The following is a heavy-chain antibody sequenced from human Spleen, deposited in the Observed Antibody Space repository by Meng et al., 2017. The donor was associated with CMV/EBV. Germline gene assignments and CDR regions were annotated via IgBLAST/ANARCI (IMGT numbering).Heavy chain of an antibody. J-gene: IGHJ6*02. CDR1: GYSFTGYG. V-gene: IGHV1-18*01. CDR3: ARAGYCSTASCYMDLYYYGMDV. CDR2: IFPYHGNT. D-gene: IGHD2-2*02. Sequence: ASVKVSCKASGYSFTGYGVSWVRQAPGQGLEWMGWIFPYHGNTNYVEKFRDRVTMTTDTSTVTAYMELRSLRSDDTAMYYCARAGYCSTASCYMDLYYYGMDVWGQGTTVTVSS.